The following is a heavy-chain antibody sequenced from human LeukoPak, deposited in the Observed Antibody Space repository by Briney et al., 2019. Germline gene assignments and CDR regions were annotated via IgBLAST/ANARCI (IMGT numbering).Heavy chain of an antibody. V-gene: IGHV4-59*08. CDR3: ARHGSGWPYYYYYYGMDV. CDR2: IYYSGST. Sequence: SETLSLTCTVSGGSISSYYGSWIRQPPGKGLEWIGYIYYSGSTNYNPSLKSRVTISVDTSKNQFSLKLSSVTAADTAVYYCARHGSGWPYYYYYYGMDVWGQRTTVTVSS. D-gene: IGHD6-19*01. J-gene: IGHJ6*02. CDR1: GGSISSYY.